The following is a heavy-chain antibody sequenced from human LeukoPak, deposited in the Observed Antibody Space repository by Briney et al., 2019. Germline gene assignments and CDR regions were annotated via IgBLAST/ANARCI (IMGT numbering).Heavy chain of an antibody. J-gene: IGHJ6*02. Sequence: SETLSLTCAVYGGSFSGYYWSWIRQPPGKGLEWIGEINHSGSTNYNPSLKSRVTISVDTSKNQFSLKLSSVTAADTAVYYCARGGSVAGMFYYYYGMDVGGQGTTVTVSS. V-gene: IGHV4-34*01. D-gene: IGHD6-19*01. CDR2: INHSGST. CDR3: ARGGSVAGMFYYYYGMDV. CDR1: GGSFSGYY.